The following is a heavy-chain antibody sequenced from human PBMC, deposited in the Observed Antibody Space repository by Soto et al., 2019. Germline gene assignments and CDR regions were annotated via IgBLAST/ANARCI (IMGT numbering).Heavy chain of an antibody. J-gene: IGHJ4*02. Sequence: EVQLLESGGALVQPGGSLRLSCAASGFTFSNYAMSWVRQAPGKXLGWVSAISVSGGITYYADSVKGRFSISRDNSKDTMYLEMNSLRAEDTAIYYCAKDRXXGXTVTADYWGQGTLVTVSS. D-gene: IGHD4-17*01. CDR1: GFTFSNYA. V-gene: IGHV3-23*01. CDR2: ISVSGGIT. CDR3: AKDRXXGXTVTADY.